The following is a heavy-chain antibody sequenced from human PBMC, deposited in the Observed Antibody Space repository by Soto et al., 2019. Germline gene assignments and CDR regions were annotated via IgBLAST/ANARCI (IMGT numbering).Heavy chain of an antibody. V-gene: IGHV4-34*01. CDR3: ARGMVAIVVAPSRWFDP. CDR2: INHSGST. Sequence: SETLSLTCAVYGGSFSGYYWSWIRQPPGKGLEWIGEINHSGSTNYNPSLKSRVTISVDTSKNQFSLKLSSVTAADTAVYYCARGMVAIVVAPSRWFDPWGQGTLVTVSS. J-gene: IGHJ5*02. D-gene: IGHD2-2*01. CDR1: GGSFSGYY.